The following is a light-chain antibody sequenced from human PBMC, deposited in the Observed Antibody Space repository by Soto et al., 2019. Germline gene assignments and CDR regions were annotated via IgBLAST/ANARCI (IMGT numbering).Light chain of an antibody. CDR2: GAS. CDR3: QQYDTSPRT. Sequence: EIVLTQSPGTLSLSPGERATLSCRASQSVNSDYLAWYQQKPGQGPRVLMYGASSRATGIPDRFSGSGSGTAFTLTISRLEPADFAVYYCQQYDTSPRTFGQGTKVEIK. V-gene: IGKV3-20*01. J-gene: IGKJ1*01. CDR1: QSVNSDY.